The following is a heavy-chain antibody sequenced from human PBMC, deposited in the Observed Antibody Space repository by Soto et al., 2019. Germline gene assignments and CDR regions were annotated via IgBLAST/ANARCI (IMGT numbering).Heavy chain of an antibody. J-gene: IGHJ6*02. Sequence: QVQLVQSGAEVKKPGSSVKVSCKASGGTFSSYTISWVRQAPGQGLEWMGRIIPILGIANYAQKFQGRVTITADKSTSTAYMELSSLRSEDTAVYYCARAIGHCSSTSCYPAQRGYYGMGVWGQGTTVTVSS. CDR3: ARAIGHCSSTSCYPAQRGYYGMGV. D-gene: IGHD2-2*01. CDR2: IIPILGIA. V-gene: IGHV1-69*02. CDR1: GGTFSSYT.